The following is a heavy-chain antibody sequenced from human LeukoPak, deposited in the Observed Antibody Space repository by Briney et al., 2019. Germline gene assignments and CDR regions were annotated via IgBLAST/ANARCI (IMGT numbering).Heavy chain of an antibody. CDR1: GFTFSSYA. CDR3: AGPDSGYDSSVADY. J-gene: IGHJ4*02. CDR2: ISYDGSNK. D-gene: IGHD5-12*01. V-gene: IGHV3-30-3*01. Sequence: GGSLRLSCAASGFTFSSYAMHWVRQAPGKGLEWVAVISYDGSNKYYADSVKGRFTISRDNSKNTLYLQMNSLRAEDTAVYYCAGPDSGYDSSVADYWGQGTLVTVSS.